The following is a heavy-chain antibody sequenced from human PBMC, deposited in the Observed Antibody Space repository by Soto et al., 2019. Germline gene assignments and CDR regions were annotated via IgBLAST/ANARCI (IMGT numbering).Heavy chain of an antibody. Sequence: ASVKVSFKASGYTFTSYYMHWVRQATGQGLEWMGWMNPNSGNTGYAQKFQGRVTMTRNTSISTAYMELSSLRSEDTAVYYCASGIQLWSYYYYYGMDVWGQGTTVTVSS. CDR1: GYTFTSYY. V-gene: IGHV1-8*02. J-gene: IGHJ6*02. CDR2: MNPNSGNT. CDR3: ASGIQLWSYYYYYGMDV. D-gene: IGHD5-18*01.